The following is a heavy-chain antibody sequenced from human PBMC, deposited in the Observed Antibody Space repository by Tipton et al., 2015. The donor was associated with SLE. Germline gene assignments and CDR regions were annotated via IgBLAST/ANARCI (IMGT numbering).Heavy chain of an antibody. CDR3: ARNKAVAGTVIEY. CDR2: SSYSGGT. D-gene: IGHD6-19*01. J-gene: IGHJ4*02. CDR1: GGSIKNHY. V-gene: IGHV4-59*11. Sequence: TLSLTCIVSGGSIKNHYWSWIRQAPGMGLEWIGYSSYSGGTNYNPSLKSRVTMSVDTSKNQFSLKLTSLTAADTALYYCARNKAVAGTVIEYWGPGTLVTVSS.